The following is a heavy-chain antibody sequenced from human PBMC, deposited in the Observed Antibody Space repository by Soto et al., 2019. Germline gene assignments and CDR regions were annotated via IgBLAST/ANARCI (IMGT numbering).Heavy chain of an antibody. CDR2: IHQSGDT. Sequence: QVQLKESGPGLVTPWGTLSLTCAVSGDSVSNGNWWCWVRQPPGRGLEWVGEIHQSGDTNYNPSLKSRVTVSADMSNNQYSLRLNSVTAADTAMYYCATRTSVFGIVTFYWGQGILVTVSS. J-gene: IGHJ4*02. CDR1: GDSVSNGNW. CDR3: ATRTSVFGIVTFY. D-gene: IGHD3-16*01. V-gene: IGHV4-4*02.